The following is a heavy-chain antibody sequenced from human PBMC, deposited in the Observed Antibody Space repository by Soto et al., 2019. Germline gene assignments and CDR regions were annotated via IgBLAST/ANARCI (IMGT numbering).Heavy chain of an antibody. J-gene: IGHJ5*02. CDR1: GFTFSSYA. CDR2: ISGSGGST. V-gene: IGHV3-23*01. Sequence: GGSLRLSCAASGFTFSSYAMSWVRQAPGKGLEWVSAISGSGGSTYYADSVNGRFTISRDNSKNTLYLQMNSLRAEDTAVYYCAKDILGFGFGEFPSTLDFDPWGQGTLVTVSS. CDR3: AKDILGFGFGEFPSTLDFDP. D-gene: IGHD3-10*01.